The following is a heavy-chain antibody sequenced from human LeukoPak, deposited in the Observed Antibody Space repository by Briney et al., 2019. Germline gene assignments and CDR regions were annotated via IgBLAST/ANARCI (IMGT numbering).Heavy chain of an antibody. Sequence: GGSLRLSCSASGFTFSSYEMNWVRQGPGKRLQWISYISGGGSMIFYADAVKDRFTISRDNAKNSLYLQMNSLRAEDTAVYYCAGVYASGRSRSLFESWGQGTLVTVSS. CDR2: ISGGGSMI. CDR1: GFTFSSYE. D-gene: IGHD3-10*01. V-gene: IGHV3-48*03. CDR3: AGVYASGRSRSLFES. J-gene: IGHJ4*02.